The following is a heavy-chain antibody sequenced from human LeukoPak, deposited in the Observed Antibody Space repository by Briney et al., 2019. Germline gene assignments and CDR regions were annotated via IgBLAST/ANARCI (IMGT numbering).Heavy chain of an antibody. CDR1: GGSISSYY. D-gene: IGHD3-10*01. V-gene: IGHV4-59*12. CDR3: ASITMVRGGY. J-gene: IGHJ4*02. CDR2: IYYSGST. Sequence: SETLSLTCTVSGGSISSYYWSWIRQPPGKGLEWIGYIYYSGSTNYNPSLKSRVTISVDRSKNQFSLKLSSVTAADTAVYYCASITMVRGGYWGQGTLVTVSS.